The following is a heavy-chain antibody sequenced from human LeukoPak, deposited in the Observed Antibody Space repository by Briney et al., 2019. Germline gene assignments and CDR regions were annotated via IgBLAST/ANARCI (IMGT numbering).Heavy chain of an antibody. D-gene: IGHD2/OR15-2a*01. Sequence: PGGSLRLSCAASGFTFDTYWMTWVRQAPGKGLEWVANIKKDGGEKFYVDSVKGRFTISRDNTRNSLYLQMNSLRAEDTAVYYCAREFAGAYFARLDSWGQGTLVTVSS. J-gene: IGHJ4*02. CDR2: IKKDGGEK. CDR3: AREFAGAYFARLDS. CDR1: GFTFDTYW. V-gene: IGHV3-7*01.